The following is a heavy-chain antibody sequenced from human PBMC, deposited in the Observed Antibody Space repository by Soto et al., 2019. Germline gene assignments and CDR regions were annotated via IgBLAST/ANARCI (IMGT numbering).Heavy chain of an antibody. CDR3: TRDIGRHSFDY. Sequence: EVQLVEFGGGLVQPGGSLRLSCAASGFTLSDYLMDWVRLAPGKGLEWVARSRAKASDYTIEYAASVKDRFTISRDASKNSLYLQMNSLKIEDTAVYYCTRDIGRHSFDYWGQGTPVTVSS. CDR2: SRAKASDYTI. CDR1: GFTLSDYL. J-gene: IGHJ4*02. D-gene: IGHD1-26*01. V-gene: IGHV3-72*01.